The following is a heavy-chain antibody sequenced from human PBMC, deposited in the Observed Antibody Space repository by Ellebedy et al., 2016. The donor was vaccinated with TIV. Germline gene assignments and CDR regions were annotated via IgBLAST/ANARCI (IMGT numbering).Heavy chain of an antibody. D-gene: IGHD6-19*01. J-gene: IGHJ4*02. CDR1: GGSIRSGGYY. CDR3: ASSIAVAGSFFDY. Sequence: MPSETLSLTCTVSGGSIRSGGYYWSWIRQHPGKGLEWIGYIYYSGSTYYNPSLKSRVTISVDTSKNQFSLKLSSVTAADTAVYYCASSIAVAGSFFDYWGQGTLVTVSS. CDR2: IYYSGST. V-gene: IGHV4-31*03.